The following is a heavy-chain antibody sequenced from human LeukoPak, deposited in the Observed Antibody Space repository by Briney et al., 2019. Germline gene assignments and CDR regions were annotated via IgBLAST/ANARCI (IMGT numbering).Heavy chain of an antibody. D-gene: IGHD1-26*01. Sequence: GESLKISCKVSGYSFTSYCIGWVRQMPGKGLEWMGIIYPGDSGPTYSPSFQGQVTISVDKSINTAYLQWSGLQASDTAMYYCGMSGDRVPLQDDVFDVWGQGTMVTVST. CDR3: GMSGDRVPLQDDVFDV. CDR2: IYPGDSGP. V-gene: IGHV5-51*01. CDR1: GYSFTSYC. J-gene: IGHJ3*01.